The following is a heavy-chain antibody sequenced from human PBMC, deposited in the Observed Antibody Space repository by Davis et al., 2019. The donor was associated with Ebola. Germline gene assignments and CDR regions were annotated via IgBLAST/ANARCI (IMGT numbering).Heavy chain of an antibody. D-gene: IGHD1-1*01. CDR3: ARSGRTGTMYYYYYYMDV. V-gene: IGHV1-2*02. Sequence: ASVKVSCKASGYTFTGYYMHWVRQAPGQGLEWMGWINPNSGGTNYAQKFQGRVTMTRDTSISTAYMELSRLRSDDTAVYYCARSGRTGTMYYYYYYMDVWGQGTTVTVSS. CDR1: GYTFTGYY. J-gene: IGHJ6*03. CDR2: INPNSGGT.